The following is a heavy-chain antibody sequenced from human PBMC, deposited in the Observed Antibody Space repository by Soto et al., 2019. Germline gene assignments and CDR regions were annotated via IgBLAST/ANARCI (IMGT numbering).Heavy chain of an antibody. J-gene: IGHJ6*02. CDR1: GFTFSSYA. V-gene: IGHV3-30-3*01. Sequence: QVQLVESGGGVVQPGRSLRLSCAASGFTFSSYAMHWVRQAPGKGLEWVAVISYDGSNKYYADSVKGRFTISRDNSKNTPYLQMNSLRAEETAVYYCATKGGGPTVPTYYSYYGMDVWGQGATVTVSS. D-gene: IGHD4-17*01. CDR2: ISYDGSNK. CDR3: ATKGGGPTVPTYYSYYGMDV.